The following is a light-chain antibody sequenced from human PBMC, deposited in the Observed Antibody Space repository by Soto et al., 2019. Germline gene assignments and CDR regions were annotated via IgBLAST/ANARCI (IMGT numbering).Light chain of an antibody. CDR3: SSYTDSSNYV. V-gene: IGLV2-14*01. CDR1: SSYFSIYNY. CDR2: QVT. J-gene: IGLJ1*01. Sequence: QSVLSQPASVSGSPGQSITISCTGTSSYFSIYNYVSWYQQQPGKAPKLMIYQVTNRPSGVSNRFSGSRSGNTASLTISGLQAEDEADYYCSSYTDSSNYVFGTGTKV.